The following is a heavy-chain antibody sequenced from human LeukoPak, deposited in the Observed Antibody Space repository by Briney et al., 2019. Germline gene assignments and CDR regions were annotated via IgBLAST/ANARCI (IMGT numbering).Heavy chain of an antibody. CDR2: FYYSWNT. D-gene: IGHD1-26*01. CDR1: GGSISSSSYY. CDR3: ARLGSSDAFDI. Sequence: SETLSLTCTVSGGSISSSSYYWRWIRQPPGKGLEWIGSFYYSWNTYYNPSLKSRVTISVDTSKNQFSLKLSSVTAADTAVYYCARLGSSDAFDIWGQGTMVTVSS. J-gene: IGHJ3*02. V-gene: IGHV4-39*01.